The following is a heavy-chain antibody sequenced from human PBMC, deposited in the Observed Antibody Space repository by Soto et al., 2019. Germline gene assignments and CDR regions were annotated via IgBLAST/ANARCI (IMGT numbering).Heavy chain of an antibody. J-gene: IGHJ4*02. V-gene: IGHV1-18*01. Sequence: QIQLVQSGAEVKKPGASVQVSCKASGYTFSSYPITWVRQAPGQGLEWMGWISAYNGNTNYAQKLQGRVTMTTDPVTSTAYMELRSLRSDDTAVDYCARDRPPVDFWCQGTLVSVSS. CDR2: ISAYNGNT. CDR3: ARDRPPVDF. CDR1: GYTFSSYP.